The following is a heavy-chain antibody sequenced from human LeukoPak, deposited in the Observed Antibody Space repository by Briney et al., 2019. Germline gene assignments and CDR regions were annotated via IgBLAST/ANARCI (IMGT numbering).Heavy chain of an antibody. V-gene: IGHV4-39*07. CDR1: GGSLSSSGYY. CDR2: VYYSGTT. Sequence: SETLSLTCSVSGGSLSSSGYYWGWIRQPPGKGLEWIGSVYYSGTTYYNPSLKSRVTISVDTSKNQFSLRLSSVTAADTAVYYCAREYSSSRYDYWGQGTLVSVSS. J-gene: IGHJ4*02. CDR3: AREYSSSRYDY. D-gene: IGHD2-2*01.